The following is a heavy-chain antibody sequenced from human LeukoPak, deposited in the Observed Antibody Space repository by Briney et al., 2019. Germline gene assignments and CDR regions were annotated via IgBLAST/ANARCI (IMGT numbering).Heavy chain of an antibody. V-gene: IGHV1-46*01. CDR2: INPSGGST. CDR3: ARDDLDSSGYYNAFDI. CDR1: GYTFTSYY. Sequence: ASVKVSCKASGYTFTSYYMHWVRQAPGQGLEWMGIINPSGGSTSYAQKFQGRVTMTRDTSTSTVYMELSSLRSGDTAVYYCARDDLDSSGYYNAFDIWGQGTMVTVSS. J-gene: IGHJ3*02. D-gene: IGHD3-22*01.